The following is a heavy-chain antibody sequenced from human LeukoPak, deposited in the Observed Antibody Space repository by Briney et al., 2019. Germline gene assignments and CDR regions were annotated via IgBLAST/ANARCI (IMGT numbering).Heavy chain of an antibody. D-gene: IGHD3-10*01. V-gene: IGHV4-34*01. CDR3: ARTSQEGSGSYYYDL. J-gene: IGHJ4*02. CDR2: INHSGST. Sequence: SETLSLTCAVYGGSFSGYYWSWIRQPPGKGLEWIGEINHSGSTNYNPSLKSRVTISVDTSNNQFSPKLSSVTAADTAVYYCARTSQEGSGSYYYDLWGQGTLVTVSS. CDR1: GGSFSGYY.